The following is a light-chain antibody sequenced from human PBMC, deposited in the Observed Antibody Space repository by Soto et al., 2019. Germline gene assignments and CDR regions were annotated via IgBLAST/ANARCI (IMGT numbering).Light chain of an antibody. CDR2: GAS. CDR3: QRYGTSPPLT. J-gene: IGKJ4*01. V-gene: IGKV3-20*01. CDR1: QSVSNSS. Sequence: EIVLTQSPGTLSLSPGERATLSCRASQSVSNSSLAWYQQKPGRAPRLLIYGASTRATGIPDRFSASGSATDFTLTISRLEPEDFAVYYCQRYGTSPPLTFGGGTKVEIK.